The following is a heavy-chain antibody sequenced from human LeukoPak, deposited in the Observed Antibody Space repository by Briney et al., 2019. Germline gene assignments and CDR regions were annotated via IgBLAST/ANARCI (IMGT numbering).Heavy chain of an antibody. CDR1: GFSVSTSY. Sequence: GESLRLSCAASGFSVSTSYMSWVRQAPGKGLEYVSVLYDSGDTYYAESVKGRFTISRDNSKSTVYLQMNSLRVEDTAVYYCARAAYDSGGYTANHDFWGQGTLVTVSS. J-gene: IGHJ4*02. CDR2: LYDSGDT. V-gene: IGHV3-53*01. D-gene: IGHD3-22*01. CDR3: ARAAYDSGGYTANHDF.